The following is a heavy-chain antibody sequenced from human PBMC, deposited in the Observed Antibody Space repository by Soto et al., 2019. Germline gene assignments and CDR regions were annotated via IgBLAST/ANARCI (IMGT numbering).Heavy chain of an antibody. CDR1: GYSFTSYW. J-gene: IGHJ5*02. CDR3: ARRSGSYSVFDWFDP. Sequence: LKISCKGSGYSFTSYWIGWVRQMPGKGLEWMGIIYPGDSDTRYSPSFQGQVTISADKSISTAYLQWSSLKASDTAMYYCARRSGSYSVFDWFDPWGQGTLVTVSS. CDR2: IYPGDSDT. V-gene: IGHV5-51*01. D-gene: IGHD1-26*01.